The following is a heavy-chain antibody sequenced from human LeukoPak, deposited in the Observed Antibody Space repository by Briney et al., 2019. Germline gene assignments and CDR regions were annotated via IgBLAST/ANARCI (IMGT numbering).Heavy chain of an antibody. CDR1: GYSISSGYY. J-gene: IGHJ3*02. V-gene: IGHV4-38-2*02. CDR3: ALTPAHAFDI. CDR2: IYHSGST. Sequence: ETLSLTCTVSGYSISSGYYWGWIRQPPGKGLEWIGSIYHSGSTYYNPSLKSRVTISVDTSKNQFSLKLSSVTAADTAVYYCALTPAHAFDIWGQGTMVTVSS.